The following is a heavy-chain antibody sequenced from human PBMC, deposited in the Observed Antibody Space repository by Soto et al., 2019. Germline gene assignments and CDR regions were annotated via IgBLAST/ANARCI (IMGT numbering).Heavy chain of an antibody. D-gene: IGHD1-1*01. CDR1: GYTFTSYG. J-gene: IGHJ4*02. CDR2: ISAPNGNT. CDR3: ARGRYGDY. V-gene: IGHV1-18*01. Sequence: QVHLVQSGAEVKKPGASVKVSCKASGYTFTSYGITWVRQAPVHVLEWTGWISAPNGNTDSAQTLQCRVIVCRATATSPPSMELRSLRSDDTAVYYCARGRYGDYWGQGALVTVSS.